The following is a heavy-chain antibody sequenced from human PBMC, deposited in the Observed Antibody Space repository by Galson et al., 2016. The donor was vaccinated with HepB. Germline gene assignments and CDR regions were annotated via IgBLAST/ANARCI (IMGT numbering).Heavy chain of an antibody. J-gene: IGHJ6*02. V-gene: IGHV3-30*18. CDR1: GFTFSSYG. Sequence: SLRLSCAASGFTFSSYGMHWVRQAPGKGLEWVAVISYDGNHRYYADSVKGRFTISRDNSKNTLYLQMNSLRAEDTAVYYCAKDWVELRHYYYAMDVWGQGTTVIVS. D-gene: IGHD1-7*01. CDR3: AKDWVELRHYYYAMDV. CDR2: ISYDGNHR.